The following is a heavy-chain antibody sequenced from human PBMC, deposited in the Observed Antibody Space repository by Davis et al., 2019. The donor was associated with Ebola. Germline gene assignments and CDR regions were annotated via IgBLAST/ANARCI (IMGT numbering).Heavy chain of an antibody. J-gene: IGHJ1*01. Sequence: ASVKVSCKASTYTFTSYAMHWVRQAPGQRLEWMGWIKAGNGNTKYSQKFQGRVTITRDTSASTAYMELSSLRSEDTAVYYCASSVVGATVYLQQWGQGTLVTVSS. CDR3: ASSVVGATVYLQQ. V-gene: IGHV1-3*01. D-gene: IGHD1-26*01. CDR2: IKAGNGNT. CDR1: TYTFTSYA.